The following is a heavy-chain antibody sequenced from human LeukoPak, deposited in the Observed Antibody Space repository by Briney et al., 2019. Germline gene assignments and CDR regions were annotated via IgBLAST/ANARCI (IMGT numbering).Heavy chain of an antibody. Sequence: PGGSLRLSCAASGFTFSSYSMNWVRQAPGKGLEWVSYISSSSSTIYYADSVKGRFTISRDNAKNSLYLQMNSLSDEDTAVYYCAREVGRYSGYYWGQGTLVTVSS. D-gene: IGHD5-12*01. CDR2: ISSSSSTI. J-gene: IGHJ4*02. CDR3: AREVGRYSGYY. CDR1: GFTFSSYS. V-gene: IGHV3-48*02.